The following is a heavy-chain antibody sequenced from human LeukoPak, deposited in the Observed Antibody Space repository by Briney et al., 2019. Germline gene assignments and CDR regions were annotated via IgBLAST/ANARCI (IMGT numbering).Heavy chain of an antibody. Sequence: SETLSLTCTVSGGSISSYYWSWIRQPPGKGLEWIGYIYYSGSTNYNPSLKSRVTISVDTSKNQFSLELSSVTAADTAVYYCARLSYYDSSGYYYTDAFGIWGQGTMVTVSS. CDR2: IYYSGST. V-gene: IGHV4-59*01. CDR1: GGSISSYY. J-gene: IGHJ3*02. D-gene: IGHD3-22*01. CDR3: ARLSYYDSSGYYYTDAFGI.